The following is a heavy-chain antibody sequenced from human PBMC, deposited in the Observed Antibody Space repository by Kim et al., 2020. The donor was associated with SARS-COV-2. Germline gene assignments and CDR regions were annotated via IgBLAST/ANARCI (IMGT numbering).Heavy chain of an antibody. D-gene: IGHD6-25*01. V-gene: IGHV3-30*07. Sequence: GCRKGRFTISRDNSKNTLYMQMNSRRAEHTAVYYCAREGYTSDDYYMDVWGKGTTVTVSS. J-gene: IGHJ6*03. CDR3: AREGYTSDDYYMDV.